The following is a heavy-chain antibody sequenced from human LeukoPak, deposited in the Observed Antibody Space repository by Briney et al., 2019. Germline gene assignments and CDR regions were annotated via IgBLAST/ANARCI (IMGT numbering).Heavy chain of an antibody. CDR3: ARNYYDSSGLDY. D-gene: IGHD3-22*01. CDR1: GFTFSSYT. CDR2: ISSSSSYI. V-gene: IGHV3-21*01. J-gene: IGHJ4*02. Sequence: GGSLRLSCAASGFTFSSYTMNWVRQAPGKGLEWVSSISSSSSYIYYADSMKGRFTISRDNAKNSLYLQMNSLRAEDTAVYYCARNYYDSSGLDYWGQGTPVTVSS.